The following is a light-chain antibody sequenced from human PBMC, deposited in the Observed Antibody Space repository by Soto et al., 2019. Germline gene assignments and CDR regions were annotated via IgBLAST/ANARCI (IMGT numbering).Light chain of an antibody. J-gene: IGKJ5*01. V-gene: IGKV3-20*01. CDR3: QQYNEWPIT. CDR1: QSVSSSY. Sequence: EIVLTQSPCTLSLSPGERATLSCRASQSVSSSYLAWYQHKPGQAPRLLIYGASSRATGIPDRFSGSGSGTDFTLTITSLQSEDFAVYYCQQYNEWPITFGQGTRLENK. CDR2: GAS.